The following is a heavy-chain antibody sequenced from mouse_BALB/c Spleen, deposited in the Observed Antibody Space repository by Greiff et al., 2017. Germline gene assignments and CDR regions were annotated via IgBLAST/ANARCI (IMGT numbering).Heavy chain of an antibody. CDR3: ARGRQLGLLAY. Sequence: EVQLVESGPGLVKPSQSLSLTCTVTGYSITSDYAWNWIRQFPGNKLEWMGYISYSGSTSYNPSLKSRISITRDTSKNQFFLQLNSVTTEDTATYYCARGRQLGLLAYWGQGTLVTVSA. V-gene: IGHV3-2*02. CDR2: ISYSGST. D-gene: IGHD3-2*01. CDR1: GYSITSDYA. J-gene: IGHJ3*01.